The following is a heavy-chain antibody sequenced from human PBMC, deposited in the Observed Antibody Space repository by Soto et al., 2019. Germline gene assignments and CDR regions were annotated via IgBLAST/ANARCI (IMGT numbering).Heavy chain of an antibody. V-gene: IGHV3-23*01. CDR2: ISGGGNTT. D-gene: IGHD5-12*01. Sequence: LRLSCAASGFTFSNNAMTWVRQAPGRGLEWVSVISGGGNTTYYLDSVKGRFIISRDNSKNTVLLQMDNLRADDTAVYYCAKVGVATIGDYFWGQGALVTVSS. CDR1: GFTFSNNA. J-gene: IGHJ4*02. CDR3: AKVGVATIGDYF.